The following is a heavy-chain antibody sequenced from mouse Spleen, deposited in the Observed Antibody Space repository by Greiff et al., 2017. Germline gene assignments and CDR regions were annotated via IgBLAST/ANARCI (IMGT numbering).Heavy chain of an antibody. CDR1: GFTFSSYA. CDR3: AREDFDV. V-gene: IGHV5-4*01. J-gene: IGHJ1*03. CDR2: ISDGGSYT. Sequence: EVQLVESGGGLVKPGGSLKLSCAASGFTFSSYAMSWVRQTPEKRLEWVATISDGGSYTYYPDNVKGRFTISRDNAKNNLYLQMSHLKSEDTAMYYCAREDFDVWGTGTTVTVSS.